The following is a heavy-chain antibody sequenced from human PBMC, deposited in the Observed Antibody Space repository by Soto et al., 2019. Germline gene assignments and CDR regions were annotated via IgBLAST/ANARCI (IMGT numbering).Heavy chain of an antibody. CDR1: GYTFTSYG. V-gene: IGHV1-18*01. Sequence: ASVKVSCKASGYTFTSYGISWVRQAPGQGLKWMGWISAYNGNTNYAQKLQGRVTMTTDTSTSTAYMELRSLRSDDTAVYYCARPYYDILTGYSPVSYFDYWGQGTLVTV. D-gene: IGHD3-9*01. CDR3: ARPYYDILTGYSPVSYFDY. CDR2: ISAYNGNT. J-gene: IGHJ4*02.